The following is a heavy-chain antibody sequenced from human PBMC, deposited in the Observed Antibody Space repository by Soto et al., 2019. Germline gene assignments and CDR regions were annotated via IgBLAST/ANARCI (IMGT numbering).Heavy chain of an antibody. Sequence: QITLKESGPTLVKPTQTLTLVPTQTLTLTCTFSGFALTTRPVGVAWIRQPPGKALEWLGVIYWDDDKRYNPALKSRLTITKDTSINQVVLTMTNMDPVDTATYYCAHRLSGYNLNGGYFDYWGQGALVTVSS. CDR1: GFALTTRPVG. D-gene: IGHD1-1*01. CDR2: IYWDDDK. J-gene: IGHJ4*02. CDR3: AHRLSGYNLNGGYFDY. V-gene: IGHV2-5*02.